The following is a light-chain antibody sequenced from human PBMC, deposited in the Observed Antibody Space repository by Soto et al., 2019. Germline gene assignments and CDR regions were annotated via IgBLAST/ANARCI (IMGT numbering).Light chain of an antibody. CDR1: QSISSY. CDR3: QHFDNFPRAIT. CDR2: AAS. V-gene: IGKV1-33*01. Sequence: DIQMTQSPSSLSASVGDRVTISCRASQSISSYLNWYQQKPGKAPKLLIYAASSLQSGVPSRFSGSGSGTDFTFTASSLQPEDIATYYCQHFDNFPRAITFGQGTRLEIK. J-gene: IGKJ5*01.